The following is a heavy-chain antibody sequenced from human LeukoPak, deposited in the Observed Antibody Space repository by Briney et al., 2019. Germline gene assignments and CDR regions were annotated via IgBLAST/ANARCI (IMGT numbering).Heavy chain of an antibody. J-gene: IGHJ4*02. CDR2: IRTISGYI. CDR3: ERDRKDY. V-gene: IGHV3-21*01. CDR1: GFTFSSYS. Sequence: PGGSLRLSCAASGFTFSSYSMNWVRQAPGKGLGWVSSIRTISGYIYYADSVEGRFTISRDNAKNSLYLQMNSLRAEDTAVSYCERDRKDYWGQGTLVTVSS.